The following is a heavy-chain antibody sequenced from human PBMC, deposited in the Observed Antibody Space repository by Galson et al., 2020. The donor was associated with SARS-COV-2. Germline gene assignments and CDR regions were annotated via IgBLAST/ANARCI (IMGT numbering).Heavy chain of an antibody. J-gene: IGHJ6*03. D-gene: IGHD2-2*02. V-gene: IGHV1-69*06. Sequence: SVKVSCKASGDTFNKYAINWARQAPGQGLEWMGGIIPIFGTTNYAQKFQDRVTITADKSTNTVHMELRSLRPEDTAVYFCARGGTYTPVDYYDYYMDVWGKGTTVTVSS. CDR1: GDTFNKYA. CDR2: IIPIFGTT. CDR3: ARGGTYTPVDYYDYYMDV.